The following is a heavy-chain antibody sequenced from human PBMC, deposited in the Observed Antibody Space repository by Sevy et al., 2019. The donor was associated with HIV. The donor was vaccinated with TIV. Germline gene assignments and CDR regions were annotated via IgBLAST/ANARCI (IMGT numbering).Heavy chain of an antibody. CDR1: GFTCSSYA. J-gene: IGHJ6*03. D-gene: IGHD3-3*01. V-gene: IGHV3-23*01. CDR2: ISGSGGST. Sequence: GGSLRLSCAASGFTCSSYAMSWVRQAPGKGLEWVSAISGSGGSTYYADSVKGRFTISRDNSKNTLYLQMNSLRAEDTAVYYCATLYDFWSGSRYYMDVWGKGTTVTVSS. CDR3: ATLYDFWSGSRYYMDV.